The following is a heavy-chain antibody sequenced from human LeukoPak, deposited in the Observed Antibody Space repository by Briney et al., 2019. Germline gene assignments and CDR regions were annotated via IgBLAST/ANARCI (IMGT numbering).Heavy chain of an antibody. CDR2: INCDGTNT. Sequence: GGSLRLSCAASGFTCSSYWLHWVRQTPGKGLVWGSRINCDGTNTTYADSVKGRFTISRDNAKNTLNLQMNSLRVEDTAIYYCARGYSATYRIDYWGQGTLVTVSS. J-gene: IGHJ4*02. V-gene: IGHV3-74*01. CDR1: GFTCSSYW. D-gene: IGHD1-26*01. CDR3: ARGYSATYRIDY.